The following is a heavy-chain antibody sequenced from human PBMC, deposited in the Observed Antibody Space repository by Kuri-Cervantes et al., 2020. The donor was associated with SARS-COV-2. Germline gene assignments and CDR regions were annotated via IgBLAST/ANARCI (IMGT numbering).Heavy chain of an antibody. CDR3: ATDFGYSSSSHADY. D-gene: IGHD6-6*01. CDR2: FDPEDGET. Sequence: ASVKVSCKVSGYTLTELSMHWVRQAPGKGLEWMGGFDPEDGETIYAQKFQGRVTMTEDTSTDTAYIELSSLRSEDTAVYYCATDFGYSSSSHADYWGQGTLVTVSS. CDR1: GYTLTELS. V-gene: IGHV1-24*01. J-gene: IGHJ4*02.